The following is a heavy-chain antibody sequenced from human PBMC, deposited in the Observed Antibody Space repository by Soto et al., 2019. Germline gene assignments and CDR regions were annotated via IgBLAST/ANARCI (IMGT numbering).Heavy chain of an antibody. D-gene: IGHD6-13*01. CDR1: GFTFSSYA. CDR3: AKVCAEYSSSWYYFDY. J-gene: IGHJ4*02. CDR2: ISGSGGST. Sequence: GGSLRLSCAASGFTFSSYAMSWVRQAPGKGLEWVSAISGSGGSTYYADSVKGRFTISRDNSKNTLYLKMNSLRAEDTAVYYCAKVCAEYSSSWYYFDYWGQGTLVTVSS. V-gene: IGHV3-23*01.